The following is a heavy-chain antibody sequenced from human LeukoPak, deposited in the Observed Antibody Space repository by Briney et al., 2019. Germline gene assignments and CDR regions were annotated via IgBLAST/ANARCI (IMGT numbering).Heavy chain of an antibody. J-gene: IGHJ3*02. CDR1: GYTFTSYY. Sequence: GASVKVSCKASGYTFTSYYMHWVRQAPGQGLEWMGIINPSGGSTSYAQKFQGRVTMTTDTSTSTAYMELRSLRSDDTAVYYCARDRRLTYYYDSRDFFDIWGQGTMVTVSS. CDR2: INPSGGST. D-gene: IGHD3-22*01. CDR3: ARDRRLTYYYDSRDFFDI. V-gene: IGHV1-46*01.